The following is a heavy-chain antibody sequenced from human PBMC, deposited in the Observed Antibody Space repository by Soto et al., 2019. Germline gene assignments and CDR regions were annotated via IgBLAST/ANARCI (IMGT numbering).Heavy chain of an antibody. CDR1: EFTCSGRS. D-gene: IGHD3-10*01. Sequence: EVQLVESGGGLVQPGGSLTLSCAASEFTCSGRSVHWVRQAPGKGLVWVSGIDKVGTDSTYADSVKGRFTSSRDNAKTTLYLQMNSLRVEDTAVYYCARGWFGPDVWGTGTTVSVSS. V-gene: IGHV3-74*01. CDR3: ARGWFGPDV. J-gene: IGHJ6*03. CDR2: IDKVGTDS.